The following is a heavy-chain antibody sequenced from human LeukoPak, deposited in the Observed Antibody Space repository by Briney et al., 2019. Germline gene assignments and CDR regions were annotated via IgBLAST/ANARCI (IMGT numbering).Heavy chain of an antibody. CDR2: ISSSSSYI. CDR1: GFTFSSYW. J-gene: IGHJ4*02. CDR3: ARDIKRLLDY. V-gene: IGHV3-21*01. Sequence: GGSLRLSCAASGFTFSSYWMHWVRQAPGKGLEWVSSISSSSSYIYYADSVKGRFTISRDNAKNSLYLQMNSLRAEDTAVYYCARDIKRLLDYWGQGTLVTVSS. D-gene: IGHD3-22*01.